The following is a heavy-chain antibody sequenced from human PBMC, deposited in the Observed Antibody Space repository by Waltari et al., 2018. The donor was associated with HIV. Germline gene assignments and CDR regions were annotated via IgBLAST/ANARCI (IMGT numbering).Heavy chain of an antibody. D-gene: IGHD4-17*01. CDR3: ASYTVTTGYYFDY. V-gene: IGHV1-69*01. J-gene: IGHJ4*02. Sequence: QVQLVQSGAEVKKPGSSVKVSCKASGGTFTSYAITWVRQAPGQGLEWMGGSIPIFGTANYAQKFQGRVTITADESTSTAYMELRSLRSEDTAVYYCASYTVTTGYYFDYWGQGTLLTVSS. CDR1: GGTFTSYA. CDR2: SIPIFGTA.